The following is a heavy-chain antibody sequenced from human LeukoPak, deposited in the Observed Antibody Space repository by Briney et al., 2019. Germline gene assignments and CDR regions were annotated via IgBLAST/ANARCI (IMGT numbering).Heavy chain of an antibody. CDR2: ISGSGGST. CDR3: AKDGYDILTGNRDY. CDR1: GFTFSSHA. V-gene: IGHV3-23*01. Sequence: GGSLRLSCAASGFTFSSHAMSWVRQAPGKGLEWVSAISGSGGSTYYADSVKGRFTISRDNSKNTLYLQMNSLRAEDTAVYYCAKDGYDILTGNRDYWGQGTLVTVSS. D-gene: IGHD3-9*01. J-gene: IGHJ4*02.